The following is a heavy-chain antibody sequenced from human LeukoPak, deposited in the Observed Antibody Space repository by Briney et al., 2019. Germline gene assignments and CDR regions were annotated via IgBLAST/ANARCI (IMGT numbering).Heavy chain of an antibody. CDR2: ISSTGSYI. D-gene: IGHD3-10*01. Sequence: GGSLRLSCAASGFTFSTSNMNWVRQAPGKGLEWVSSISSTGSYIYFADSVKGRFTFSRDNAKNSLYLQMNSLRVEDTAVYYCARDRGSGHASDYRGQGTLVTVSS. CDR3: ARDRGSGHASDY. V-gene: IGHV3-21*01. CDR1: GFTFSTSN. J-gene: IGHJ4*02.